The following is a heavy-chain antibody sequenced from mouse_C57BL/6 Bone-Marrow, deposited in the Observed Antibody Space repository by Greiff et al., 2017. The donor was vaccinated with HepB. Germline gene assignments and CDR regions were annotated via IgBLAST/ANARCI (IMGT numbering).Heavy chain of an antibody. CDR2: ISGGGGNT. CDR3: SRLGNLLVEGFDY. Sequence: EVKLMESGGGLVKPGGSLKLSCAASGFTFSSYTMSWVRQTPEKRLEWVATISGGGGNTYYPDSVKGRSTISRDNAKNTLYLQMSSLRSEDTALYYCSRLGNLLVEGFDYWGQGTTLTVSS. V-gene: IGHV5-9*01. CDR1: GFTFSSYT. D-gene: IGHD1-1*01. J-gene: IGHJ2*01.